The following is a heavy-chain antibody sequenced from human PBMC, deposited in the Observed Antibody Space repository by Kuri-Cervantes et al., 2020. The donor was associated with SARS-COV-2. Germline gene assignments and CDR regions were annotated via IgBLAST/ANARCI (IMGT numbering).Heavy chain of an antibody. V-gene: IGHV4-59*01. Sequence: ESLKISCAVYGGSFSGYYWSWIRQPPGKGLEWIGHIYYSGSTNYNPSLKSRVTISVDTSKNQFSLKLSSVTAADTAVYYCARVRYYYGSGSVDPWGQGTLVTVSS. CDR3: ARVRYYYGSGSVDP. D-gene: IGHD3-10*01. J-gene: IGHJ5*02. CDR1: GGSFSGYY. CDR2: IYYSGST.